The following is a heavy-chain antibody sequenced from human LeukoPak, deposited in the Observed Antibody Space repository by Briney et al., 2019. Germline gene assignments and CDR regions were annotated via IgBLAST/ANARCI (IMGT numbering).Heavy chain of an antibody. V-gene: IGHV1-18*01. J-gene: IGHJ5*02. Sequence: ASVRVSCKASGYLFTSYGISWVRQAPGQGLEWMGWISNNKSNTNYAQRLQGRVTMTTDTSTSTAYMELRSLRSDDTAIYYCVRDIQWRFDPWGQGTLVTVSS. CDR2: ISNNKSNT. D-gene: IGHD2-8*01. CDR3: VRDIQWRFDP. CDR1: GYLFTSYG.